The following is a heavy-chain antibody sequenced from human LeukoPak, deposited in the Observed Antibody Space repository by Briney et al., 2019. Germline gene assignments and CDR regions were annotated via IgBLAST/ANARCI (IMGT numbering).Heavy chain of an antibody. CDR3: ARVYDYGGESNYFDC. V-gene: IGHV1-2*06. D-gene: IGHD4/OR15-4a*01. CDR1: GYTFTRYY. Sequence: ASVKVSCTASGYTFTRYYMHWVRQAPGQGLEWMGRINPVNGGTTYAQKFQGRVTMTRDSSISTAYMELNRLRSDDTAVYYCARVYDYGGESNYFDCWGQGSLVTVSS. CDR2: INPVNGGT. J-gene: IGHJ4*02.